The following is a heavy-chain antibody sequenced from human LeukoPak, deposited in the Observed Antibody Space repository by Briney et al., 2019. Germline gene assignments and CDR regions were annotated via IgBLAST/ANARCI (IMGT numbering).Heavy chain of an antibody. V-gene: IGHV3-23*01. CDR1: GFTFTSYA. CDR3: SKGLGSSSWTPVDY. CDR2: ISGSGSST. D-gene: IGHD6-13*01. J-gene: IGHJ4*02. Sequence: WGSLRLSCAASGFTFTSYAISWVRQAPGKGLEWVSTISGSGSSTYYADSVKGRFTISRDNSKNTLYLQMNSLRAEDKAVYYCSKGLGSSSWTPVDYWGQGTLVTVSS.